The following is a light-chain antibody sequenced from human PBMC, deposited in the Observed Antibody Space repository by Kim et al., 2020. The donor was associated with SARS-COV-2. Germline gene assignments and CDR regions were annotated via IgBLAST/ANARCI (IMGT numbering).Light chain of an antibody. J-gene: IGKJ5*01. Sequence: EIVLTQSPATLSLSPGERATLSCRASQSIDSYLAWYQQKPGRPPRRLIYDTSNRATAIPVMLTGSGFGTDCTLSISSLEPEDFALYYCQRRRSWQLTIGQGTRLEIK. CDR2: DTS. CDR1: QSIDSY. V-gene: IGKV3-11*01. CDR3: QRRRSWQLT.